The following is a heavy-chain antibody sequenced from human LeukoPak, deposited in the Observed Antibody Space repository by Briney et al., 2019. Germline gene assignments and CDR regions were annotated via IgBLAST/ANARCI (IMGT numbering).Heavy chain of an antibody. CDR2: ISGSGGST. CDR3: ARGGLGVVTRHFDY. Sequence: GGSLRLSCAASGFTFSSYAMSWVRQAPGKGLEWVSAISGSGGSTYYADSVKGRFTISRDNSKNTLYLQMNSLRAEDTAVYYCARGGLGVVTRHFDYWGQGTLVTVSS. D-gene: IGHD2-21*02. J-gene: IGHJ4*02. CDR1: GFTFSSYA. V-gene: IGHV3-23*01.